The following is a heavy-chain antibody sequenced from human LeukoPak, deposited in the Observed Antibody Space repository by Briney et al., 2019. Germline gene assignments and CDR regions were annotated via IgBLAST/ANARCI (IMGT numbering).Heavy chain of an antibody. CDR2: ISGSGGSR. J-gene: IGHJ4*02. CDR3: AKSLWFGELSPVDY. V-gene: IGHV3-23*01. CDR1: RFTFSSYA. D-gene: IGHD3-10*01. Sequence: GGSLRLSCAASRFTFSSYAMSWVRQAPGQGLEWVSLISGSGGSRYYADSVKGRFTISRDNSKNTLYMQMNSLRAEDTAVYYCAKSLWFGELSPVDYWGQGTLVTVSS.